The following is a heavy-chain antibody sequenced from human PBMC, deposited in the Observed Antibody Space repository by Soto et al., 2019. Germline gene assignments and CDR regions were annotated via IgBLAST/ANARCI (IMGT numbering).Heavy chain of an antibody. V-gene: IGHV3-64D*06. D-gene: IGHD6-6*01. Sequence: PGGSLRLSCSASGFTFSSYVMYWVRQAPGKGLEFVSLISSNGDDTHYADSVKGRFTLSRDNSESTLFLQMNSLRTEDTAVYYCVKTGRFGQLVPSDYWGQGTLVTVSS. CDR3: VKTGRFGQLVPSDY. CDR2: ISSNGDDT. CDR1: GFTFSSYV. J-gene: IGHJ4*02.